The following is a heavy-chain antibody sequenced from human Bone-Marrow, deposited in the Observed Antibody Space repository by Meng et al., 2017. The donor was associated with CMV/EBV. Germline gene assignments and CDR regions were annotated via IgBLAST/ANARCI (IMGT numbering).Heavy chain of an antibody. V-gene: IGHV3-30-3*01. CDR2: ISYDGSNK. Sequence: GGSLRLSCAASGFTFSSYAMHWVRQAPGKGLEWVAVISYDGSNKYYADSVKGRFTISRDNSKNTLYLQMNSLRAEDTAVYYCAGDGGEVTGMDVWGQGTTVTVSS. D-gene: IGHD3-10*01. CDR1: GFTFSSYA. J-gene: IGHJ6*02. CDR3: AGDGGEVTGMDV.